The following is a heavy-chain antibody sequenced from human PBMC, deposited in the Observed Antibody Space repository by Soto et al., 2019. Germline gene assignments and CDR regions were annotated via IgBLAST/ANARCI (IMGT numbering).Heavy chain of an antibody. CDR2: IYYSGST. J-gene: IGHJ6*02. D-gene: IGHD4-17*01. CDR3: ARAPRLKTTVTKPRYYYYGMDV. CDR1: GGSIISYY. Sequence: SETLSLTCTFSGGSIISYYWSWIRQPPGKGLEWIGYIYYSGSTNYNPSLKSRVTISVDTSKNQFSLKLSSVTAADTAVYYCARAPRLKTTVTKPRYYYYGMDVWGQGTTVTVSS. V-gene: IGHV4-59*01.